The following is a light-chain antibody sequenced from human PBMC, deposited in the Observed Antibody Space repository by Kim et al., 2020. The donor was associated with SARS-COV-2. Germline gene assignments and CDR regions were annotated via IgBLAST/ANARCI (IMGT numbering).Light chain of an antibody. CDR3: CSYAGRYTWI. Sequence: GQSVTISCTGTSSDVGRYNSVSWYQQHPGKAPKLMISEVTDRPSGVPDRFSGFKSGNTASLTISGLQAEDEADYYCCSYAGRYTWIFGGGTQLTVL. V-gene: IGLV2-11*03. CDR1: SSDVGRYNS. J-gene: IGLJ2*01. CDR2: EVT.